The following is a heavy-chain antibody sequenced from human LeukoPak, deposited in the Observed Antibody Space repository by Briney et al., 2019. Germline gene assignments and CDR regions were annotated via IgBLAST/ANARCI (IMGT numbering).Heavy chain of an antibody. CDR2: IYSGGST. Sequence: GGSLRLSCAASGFTVSSNYMSWVRQAPGKGLEWVSVIYSGGSTYYADSVKGRFTISRDNSKNTLYLQMNSLRADDTAVYYCAGGMAAAGTALDYWGQGTLVTVSS. D-gene: IGHD6-13*01. CDR3: AGGMAAAGTALDY. V-gene: IGHV3-53*01. CDR1: GFTVSSNY. J-gene: IGHJ4*02.